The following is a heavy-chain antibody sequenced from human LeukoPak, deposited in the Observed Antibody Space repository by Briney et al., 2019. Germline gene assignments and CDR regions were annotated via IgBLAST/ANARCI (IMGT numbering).Heavy chain of an antibody. Sequence: SETLSLTCAVYGGSFSGYYWSWIRQPPGKGLEWIGEINHSGSTNYNPSLKSRVTISVDTSKNQFSLKLSSVTAADTAVYYCARDARRGWFDPWGQGTLVTVSS. V-gene: IGHV4-34*01. CDR3: ARDARRGWFDP. CDR1: GGSFSGYY. D-gene: IGHD3-10*01. CDR2: INHSGST. J-gene: IGHJ5*02.